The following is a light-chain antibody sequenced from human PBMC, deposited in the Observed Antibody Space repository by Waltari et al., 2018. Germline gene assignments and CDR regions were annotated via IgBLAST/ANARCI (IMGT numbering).Light chain of an antibody. Sequence: EIVMTKSPATLSVSPGEGVTLSCRASQSVSGNLAWYQQRPGQAPRLLIYGASTRATGIPARFSGSGSGTEFTLTISSLQSEDFAVYYCHQYDHWPTFTFGQGTKLEI. V-gene: IGKV3-15*01. J-gene: IGKJ2*01. CDR2: GAS. CDR1: QSVSGN. CDR3: HQYDHWPTFT.